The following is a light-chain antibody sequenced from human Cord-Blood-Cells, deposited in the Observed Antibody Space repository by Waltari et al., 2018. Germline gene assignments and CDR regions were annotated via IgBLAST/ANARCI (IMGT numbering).Light chain of an antibody. CDR2: DVS. Sequence: QSALTQPASVSGSPGQSITISCTGTISDVGGYNYVSWYQQHPGKAPKLIIYDVSKRPSGVSNRFSGSKSGNTASLTISGLQAEDEADYYCSSYTSSSTHVVFGGGTKLTVL. CDR1: ISDVGGYNY. CDR3: SSYTSSSTHVV. J-gene: IGLJ2*01. V-gene: IGLV2-14*01.